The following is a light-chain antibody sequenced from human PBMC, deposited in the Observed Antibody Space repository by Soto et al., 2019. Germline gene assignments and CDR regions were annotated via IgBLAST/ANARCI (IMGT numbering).Light chain of an antibody. V-gene: IGLV1-51*02. CDR1: SSNMENNY. CDR2: END. Sequence: QSVLTQPPSVSAAPGQKVTISCSGSSSNMENNYVSWYQQLPGTAPQVLIYENDKRPSGIPDRFSASKSGTSATLGITGLQTGEEADYYCGTWDSSLREVVFGGGTKLTVL. CDR3: GTWDSSLREVV. J-gene: IGLJ2*01.